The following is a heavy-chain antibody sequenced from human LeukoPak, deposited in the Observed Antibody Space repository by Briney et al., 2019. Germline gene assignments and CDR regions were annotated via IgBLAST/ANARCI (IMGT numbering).Heavy chain of an antibody. CDR3: AREDVVVTATFDI. CDR2: IYYSGST. V-gene: IGHV4-59*01. D-gene: IGHD2-21*02. CDR1: GGSISSYY. J-gene: IGHJ3*02. Sequence: PSETLSLTCTVSGGSISSYYWSWIRQPPGKGLEWIGYIYYSGSTNYNPSLKSRVTISVDTSKNQFSLKLGSVTAADTAVYYCAREDVVVTATFDIWGQGTMVTVSS.